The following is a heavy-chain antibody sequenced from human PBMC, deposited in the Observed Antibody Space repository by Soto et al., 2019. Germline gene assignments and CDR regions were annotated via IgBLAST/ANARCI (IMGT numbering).Heavy chain of an antibody. CDR1: GFTFSSYG. D-gene: IGHD3-10*01. Sequence: PGGSLRLSCAASGFTFSSYGMHWVRQAPGKGLEWVAVIWYDGSNKYYADSVKGRFTISRDNSKNTLYLQMNSLRAEDTAVYYCARDNVIYGSGPRYYYYGMDVWGQGTTVTVSS. CDR2: IWYDGSNK. CDR3: ARDNVIYGSGPRYYYYGMDV. J-gene: IGHJ6*02. V-gene: IGHV3-33*01.